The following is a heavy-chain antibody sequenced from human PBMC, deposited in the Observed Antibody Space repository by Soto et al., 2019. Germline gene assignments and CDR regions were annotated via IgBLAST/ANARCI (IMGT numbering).Heavy chain of an antibody. J-gene: IGHJ3*02. V-gene: IGHV4-39*01. CDR3: ARGSFYYDSSSYFVDAFDI. Sequence: QLQLQESGPGLVKPSETLSLTCTVSGGSISSSSYYWGWIRQPPGKGLEWIGSIYYSGSTYYNPSLKSRVTMSVDTSKNKFSLKLSSVTAADTAVYYCARGSFYYDSSSYFVDAFDIWGQGTMVTVSS. CDR1: GGSISSSSYY. D-gene: IGHD3-22*01. CDR2: IYYSGST.